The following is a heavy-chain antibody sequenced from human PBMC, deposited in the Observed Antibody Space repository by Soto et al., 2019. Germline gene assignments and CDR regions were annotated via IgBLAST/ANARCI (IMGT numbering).Heavy chain of an antibody. V-gene: IGHV1-69*12. D-gene: IGHD5-12*01. CDR3: ARDAKVATTESPFDP. CDR2: IIPIFGTA. CDR1: GGTFSSYA. Sequence: QVQLVQSGAEVKKPGSSVKVSCKASGGTFSSYAISWVRQAPGQGLEWMGGIIPIFGTANYAQKFQGRVTITADESXXTAYMELSSLRSEDTAVYYCARDAKVATTESPFDPWGQGTLVTVSS. J-gene: IGHJ5*02.